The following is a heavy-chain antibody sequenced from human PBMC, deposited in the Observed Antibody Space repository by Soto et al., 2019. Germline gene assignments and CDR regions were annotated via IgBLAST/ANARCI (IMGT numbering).Heavy chain of an antibody. CDR1: GGSISSGGYS. CDR2: IYYSGST. D-gene: IGHD5-18*01. Sequence: SETLSLTCAVSGGSISSGGYSWSWIRQPPGKGLGWIGYIYYSGSTDYNPSLKSRVTISVDTSKNQFSLKLSSVTAADTAVYYCASHNVDTAVWSQGTLVTVSS. CDR3: ASHNVDTAV. J-gene: IGHJ4*02. V-gene: IGHV4-61*08.